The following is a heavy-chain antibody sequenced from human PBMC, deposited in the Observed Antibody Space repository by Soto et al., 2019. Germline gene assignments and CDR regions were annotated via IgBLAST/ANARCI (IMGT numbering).Heavy chain of an antibody. Sequence: QVQLQESGPGLVKPSETLSLTCTVSGGSISSYYWSWIRQPPGKGLEWIGYIYYSGSTNHNPTLKSRVTIAVYTSKTHFSLKLSSVTAAETAVYYCAGLTDLRGQSTVRGGRSVRAFDIWGQGTMVTVSS. V-gene: IGHV4-59*08. CDR2: IYYSGST. J-gene: IGHJ3*02. CDR1: GGSISSYY. CDR3: AGLTDLRGQSTVRGGRSVRAFDI. D-gene: IGHD3-10*01.